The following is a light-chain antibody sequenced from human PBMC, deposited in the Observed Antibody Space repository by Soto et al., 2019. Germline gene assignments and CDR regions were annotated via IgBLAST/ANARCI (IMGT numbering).Light chain of an antibody. Sequence: EIVLTQSPGTLSLSPGERATLSCRASQSVSSSYLAWYQQKPGQASRLLIYAASSRATGIPDRFSGSGSGTDFTLTISRLDPEDFAVYYCQQYGTSPYTFGQGTKLEIK. CDR1: QSVSSSY. CDR3: QQYGTSPYT. V-gene: IGKV3-20*01. CDR2: AAS. J-gene: IGKJ2*01.